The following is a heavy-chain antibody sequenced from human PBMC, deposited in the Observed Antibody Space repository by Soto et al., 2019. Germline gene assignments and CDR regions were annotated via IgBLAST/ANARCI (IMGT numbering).Heavy chain of an antibody. CDR2: ISGSGGST. J-gene: IGHJ4*02. V-gene: IGHV3-23*01. Sequence: EVQLLESGGGLVQPGGSLRLSCAASGFTFSNYAMNWVRQAPGKGLEWVSVISGSGGSTYYADSVKGRFTISRDNSKNTLYLHMNSRRAEDTAVYYCASRNSGWYFDYWGQGTLVTVSS. CDR3: ASRNSGWYFDY. CDR1: GFTFSNYA. D-gene: IGHD6-19*01.